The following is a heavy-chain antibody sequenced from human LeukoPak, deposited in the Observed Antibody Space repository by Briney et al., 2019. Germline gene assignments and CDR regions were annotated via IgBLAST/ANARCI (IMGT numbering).Heavy chain of an antibody. CDR2: IKQDGREK. CDR3: ARQSTLEWGYYFDY. CDR1: GFTFSSYW. J-gene: IGHJ4*02. D-gene: IGHD3-3*01. Sequence: PGGSLRLSCAASGFTFSSYWMSWVRQAPGKGLEWVANIKQDGREKYYVDSVKGRFTISRDNAKNSLYLQMNSLRAEDTAVYYCARQSTLEWGYYFDYWGQETLVTVSS. V-gene: IGHV3-7*01.